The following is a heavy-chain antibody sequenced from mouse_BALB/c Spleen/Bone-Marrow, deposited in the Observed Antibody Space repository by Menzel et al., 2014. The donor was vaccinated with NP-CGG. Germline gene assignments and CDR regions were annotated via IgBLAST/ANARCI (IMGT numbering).Heavy chain of an antibody. Sequence: EVQLQQSGAELVKPGASVKLSCTASGFNIKDIYMHWVKQRPEQGLEWIGRIDPANGNTKYDPKFQGKATITADTSSNTAYLQLSSQTSEDTAVYCCARYDYGWYFSVWGAGTTVTVSS. CDR1: GFNIKDIY. V-gene: IGHV14-3*02. D-gene: IGHD2-4*01. J-gene: IGHJ1*01. CDR3: ARYDYGWYFSV. CDR2: IDPANGNT.